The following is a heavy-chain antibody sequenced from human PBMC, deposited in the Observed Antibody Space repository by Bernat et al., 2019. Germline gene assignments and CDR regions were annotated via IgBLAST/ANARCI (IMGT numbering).Heavy chain of an antibody. J-gene: IGHJ6*02. D-gene: IGHD6-25*01. CDR1: GFTFSDYS. Sequence: VQLVESGGGVVQPGRSLRLSCVASGFTFSDYSLHWVRQAPGKGLEGVAVVSYDGRNTYCAGSVQARFIISRDDSENTLYLQMDSLKAEDTAVYYCVRDGAALYYYHGMDVWGRGTTVTVSS. CDR2: VSYDGRNT. CDR3: VRDGAALYYYHGMDV. V-gene: IGHV3-30*04.